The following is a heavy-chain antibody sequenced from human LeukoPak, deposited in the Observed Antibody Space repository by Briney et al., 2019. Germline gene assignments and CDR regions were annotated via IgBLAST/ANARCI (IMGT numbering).Heavy chain of an antibody. J-gene: IGHJ6*03. CDR1: GGSISNSNYY. CDR2: IYCSGST. Sequence: PSETLSLTCTVSGGSISNSNYYWGWIRQPPGKGLEWIGSIYCSGSTYYNPSLKSRVTISVDTSKNQFSLKLSSVTAADTAVFYCARHSNTDTWNHYYMDVWGKGTTVTVSS. CDR3: ARHSNTDTWNHYYMDV. V-gene: IGHV4-39*01. D-gene: IGHD1-20*01.